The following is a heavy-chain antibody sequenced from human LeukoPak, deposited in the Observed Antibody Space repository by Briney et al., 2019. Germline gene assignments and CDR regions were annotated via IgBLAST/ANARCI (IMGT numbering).Heavy chain of an antibody. CDR2: INPSGGST. CDR3: ARWGYCGGGSCSSNGAFDI. CDR1: GYTFTSYY. Sequence: ASVKVSCKASGYTFTSYYMHWVRQAPGQGLEWMGIINPSGGSTSYAQKFQGRVTMTRDTSTNTVYMELSSLRSEDTAVYYCARWGYCGGGSCSSNGAFDIWGQGTMVTVSS. V-gene: IGHV1-46*01. J-gene: IGHJ3*02. D-gene: IGHD2-15*01.